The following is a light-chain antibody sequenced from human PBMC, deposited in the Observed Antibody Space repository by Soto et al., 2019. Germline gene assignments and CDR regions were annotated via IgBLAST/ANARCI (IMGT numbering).Light chain of an antibody. CDR1: QNINNY. CDR3: QQSENLPT. Sequence: DIQMTQSASSLSASVGARVTIPCQASQNINNYLNWYQQKPGRAPKIRIYDASNLEAGVPSRLRGSGSGTDLTFTISRLQPEDIATYYCQQSENLPTFGQGTRLEIK. J-gene: IGKJ5*01. V-gene: IGKV1-33*01. CDR2: DAS.